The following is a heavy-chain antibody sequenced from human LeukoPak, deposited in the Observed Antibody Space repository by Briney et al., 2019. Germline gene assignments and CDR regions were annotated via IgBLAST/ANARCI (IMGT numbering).Heavy chain of an antibody. J-gene: IGHJ4*02. CDR1: GYTFTSYG. CDR3: ARASAIAAAAPCDY. D-gene: IGHD6-13*01. V-gene: IGHV1-18*01. Sequence: GASVKVSCKASGYTFTSYGISWVRQAPGQGLEWMGWISAYNGNTNYAQKLQGRVTMTTDTSTSTAYMELRSLRSDDTAVYYCARASAIAAAAPCDYWGQGTLVTVSS. CDR2: ISAYNGNT.